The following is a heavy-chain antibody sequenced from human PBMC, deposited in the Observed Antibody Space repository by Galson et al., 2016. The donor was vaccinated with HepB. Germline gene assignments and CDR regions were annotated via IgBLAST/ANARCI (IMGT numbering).Heavy chain of an antibody. CDR1: GGSFSSRY. J-gene: IGHJ6*03. CDR2: INHSGDA. D-gene: IGHD3-3*02. Sequence: ETLSLTCAVYGGSFSSRYWTWIRQTPGKGLEWIEEINHSGDANYSPSLENRVTISVDTSKNQFSLNLSSVTAADTAVYYCAGDYYHIRSADYYMDVWGNGTTVTVSS. V-gene: IGHV4-34*01. CDR3: AGDYYHIRSADYYMDV.